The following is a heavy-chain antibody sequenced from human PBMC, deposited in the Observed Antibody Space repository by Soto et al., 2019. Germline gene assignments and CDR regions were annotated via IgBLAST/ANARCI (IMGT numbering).Heavy chain of an antibody. J-gene: IGHJ4*02. CDR2: IITIFGTE. V-gene: IGHV1-69*06. CDR3: VRGRDDSSGYYSAY. D-gene: IGHD3-22*01. Sequence: QVQLVQSGAEVKKPGSSVKVSCKASGGTFSSYAISWVRQAPGQGLPGMGGIITIFGTENYAQKFQGSVTFTSDKCRSTAYMELSSVSSEDTAVYYCVRGRDDSSGYYSAYWGQGTLVPVSS. CDR1: GGTFSSYA.